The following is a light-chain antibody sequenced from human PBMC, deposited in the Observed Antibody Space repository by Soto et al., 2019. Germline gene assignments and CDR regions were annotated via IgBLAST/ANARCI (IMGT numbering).Light chain of an antibody. CDR1: QSMSDS. J-gene: IGKJ2*01. CDR3: QQSYSNSYT. Sequence: DIQLTQSPSSLSASVGDRVTITCWASQSMSDSLNWYQQKSGKAPKLLIYSASSLESGVPSRFSGSGSGTDFTLTISSLQPEDFGTYFCQQSYSNSYTFGQGTTLEIK. V-gene: IGKV1-39*01. CDR2: SAS.